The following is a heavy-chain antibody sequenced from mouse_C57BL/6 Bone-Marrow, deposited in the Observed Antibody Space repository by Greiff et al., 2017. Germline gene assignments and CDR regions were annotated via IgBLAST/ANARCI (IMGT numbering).Heavy chain of an antibody. V-gene: IGHV1-19*01. Sequence: VQLKQSGPVLVKPGASVKMSCKASGYTFTDYYMNWVKQSHGKSLEWIGVINPYNGGTSYNQKFKGKATLTVDKSSSTAYMELNSLTSEDSAVYYCARSPLAWFAYWGQGTLVTVSA. J-gene: IGHJ3*01. CDR3: ARSPLAWFAY. CDR1: GYTFTDYY. CDR2: INPYNGGT.